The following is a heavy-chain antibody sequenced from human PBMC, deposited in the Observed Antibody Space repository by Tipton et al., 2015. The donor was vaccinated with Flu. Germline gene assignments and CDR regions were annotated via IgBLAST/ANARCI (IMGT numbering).Heavy chain of an antibody. CDR2: MYYSGST. Sequence: TLSLTCTVSGDSISSYYWSWIRQPPGKGLEWIGYMYYSGSTKYNPSLKSRVTISIDTSKNQFSLKLTSVTAADTAVYYCARSADIGVYRYGMDVWGQGTTVTVSS. D-gene: IGHD5-12*01. CDR1: GDSISSYY. J-gene: IGHJ6*02. CDR3: ARSADIGVYRYGMDV. V-gene: IGHV4-59*01.